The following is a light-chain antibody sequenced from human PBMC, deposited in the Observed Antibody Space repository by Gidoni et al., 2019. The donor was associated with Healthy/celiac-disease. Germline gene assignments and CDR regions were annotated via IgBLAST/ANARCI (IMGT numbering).Light chain of an antibody. CDR2: KAS. CDR3: QQYNSYSYT. Sequence: DIQMSQSPSTLSASVGDRVTITCRASQSISSWLAWYQQKPGKAPMLLIYKASSLASGVPSRFSGSGSATEFTLTISSLQPDVFATYYCQQYNSYSYTFGQGTKLEIK. CDR1: QSISSW. V-gene: IGKV1-5*03. J-gene: IGKJ2*01.